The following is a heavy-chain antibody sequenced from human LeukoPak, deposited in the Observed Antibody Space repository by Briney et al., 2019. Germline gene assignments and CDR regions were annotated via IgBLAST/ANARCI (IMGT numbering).Heavy chain of an antibody. V-gene: IGHV1-18*01. CDR3: AMRKPYDSSGPFDY. CDR2: ISAYNGNT. CDR1: GYTFTSYG. J-gene: IGHJ4*02. D-gene: IGHD3-22*01. Sequence: ASVKVSCKASGYTFTSYGISWVRQAPGQGLEWMGWISAYNGNTNYAQKLQGRVTMTTDTSASTAYMELSSLRSEDTAMYYCAMRKPYDSSGPFDYWGQGTLVTVSS.